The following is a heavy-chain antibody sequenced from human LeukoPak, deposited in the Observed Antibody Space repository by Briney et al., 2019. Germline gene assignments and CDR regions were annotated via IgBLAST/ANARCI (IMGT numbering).Heavy chain of an antibody. CDR1: GFTFSSHW. J-gene: IGHJ1*01. D-gene: IGHD5-24*01. Sequence: PGGSLRLSCAASGFTFSSHWMSWVRQARGKGLEWVANIKEDGSETYYVDSVKGRFTISRDNAKNSLYLQMNSLRADDTAVYYCARAVAPTKYFQHWGQGTLVTVSS. CDR3: ARAVAPTKYFQH. V-gene: IGHV3-7*01. CDR2: IKEDGSET.